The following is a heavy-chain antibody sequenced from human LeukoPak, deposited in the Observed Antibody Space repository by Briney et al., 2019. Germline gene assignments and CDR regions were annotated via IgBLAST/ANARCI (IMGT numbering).Heavy chain of an antibody. CDR3: ASFPGTGH. J-gene: IGHJ4*02. CDR2: ISFDGSNK. Sequence: PGRSLRLSCAASGFTFSSYGMHWARQAPGKGLEWVAVISFDGSNKYYADSVKGRFTISRDNSKNTLYLQMNSLRVEDTAVYYCASFPGTGHWGQGTLVTVSS. D-gene: IGHD3-10*01. CDR1: GFTFSSYG. V-gene: IGHV3-30*03.